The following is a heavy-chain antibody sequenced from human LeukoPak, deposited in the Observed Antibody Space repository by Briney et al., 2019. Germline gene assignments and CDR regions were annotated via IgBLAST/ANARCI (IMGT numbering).Heavy chain of an antibody. CDR3: ARDLDGSRFDY. J-gene: IGHJ4*02. Sequence: ASVKVSCKASGYTLTGYSMHWLRQAPGQGLEWMGRINPNSGVTNYAQKFQGRVTMTRDTSINTAYMELNRLRSDDTAMYYCARDLDGSRFDYWGQGTLVTVSS. D-gene: IGHD1-26*01. CDR1: GYTLTGYS. V-gene: IGHV1-2*06. CDR2: INPNSGVT.